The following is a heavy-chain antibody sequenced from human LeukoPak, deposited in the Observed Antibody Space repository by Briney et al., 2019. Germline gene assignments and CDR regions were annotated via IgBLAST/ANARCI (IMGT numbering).Heavy chain of an antibody. CDR2: ISSSGSDT. J-gene: IGHJ4*02. Sequence: PGGSLRLSCAASGFTFSNSAMTWVRQAPGKGLEWVSAISSSGSDTIYTDSVKDRFTISRDNSKNTLYLQMNTLRAEDTAVYYCAKGGSYAFLDYWGQGSLVTVSS. CDR3: AKGGSYAFLDY. D-gene: IGHD3-16*01. CDR1: GFTFSNSA. V-gene: IGHV3-23*01.